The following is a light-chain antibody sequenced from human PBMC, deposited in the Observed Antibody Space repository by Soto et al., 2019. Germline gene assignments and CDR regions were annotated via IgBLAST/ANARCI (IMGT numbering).Light chain of an antibody. J-gene: IGKJ2*01. CDR1: QRISSY. V-gene: IGKV1-39*01. CDR2: TAS. Sequence: DIQMTQSPSSLSASVGDRVNITCRASQRISSYLNWYQQRPGKAPKVLIQTASSLQSGVPSRFNGSGSGTDFTLTISALQPEDVATYYCQQSYGTPFTFGQGTKLEIK. CDR3: QQSYGTPFT.